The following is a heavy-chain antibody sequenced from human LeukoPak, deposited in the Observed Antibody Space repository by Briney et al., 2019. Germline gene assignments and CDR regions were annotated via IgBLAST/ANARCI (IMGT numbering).Heavy chain of an antibody. CDR1: GGSISSGDYY. CDR3: AREESGYVDY. CDR2: ISYSGST. D-gene: IGHD3-3*01. Sequence: SQTLSLTCTVFGGSISSGDYYWSWIRQPPGKGLEWIGYISYSGSTYYNPSLESRVTISVGMSKNQLSLKLYSVTAADTAVYYCAREESGYVDYWGQGTPATVSS. V-gene: IGHV4-30-4*08. J-gene: IGHJ4*02.